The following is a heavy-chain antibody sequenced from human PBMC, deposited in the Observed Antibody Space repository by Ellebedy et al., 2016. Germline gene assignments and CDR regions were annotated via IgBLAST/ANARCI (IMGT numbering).Heavy chain of an antibody. J-gene: IGHJ3*01. CDR2: LSGSGPKT. V-gene: IGHV3-23*01. Sequence: GESLKISXATSGFSFSNYFMTWIRRAPGKGLEWVSTLSGSGPKTYYADSVQGRFTISRDNSKSTLYLQMNSLRAEDTAVYYCARGPYSSGHCDAFDVWGRGTTVTVSS. D-gene: IGHD6-19*01. CDR1: GFSFSNYF. CDR3: ARGPYSSGHCDAFDV.